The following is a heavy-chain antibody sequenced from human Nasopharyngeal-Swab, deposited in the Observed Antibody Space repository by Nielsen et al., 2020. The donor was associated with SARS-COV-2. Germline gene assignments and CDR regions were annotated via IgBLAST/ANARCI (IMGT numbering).Heavy chain of an antibody. D-gene: IGHD3-9*01. CDR3: ATNILTGYYSSDAFDI. V-gene: IGHV3-7*01. J-gene: IGHJ3*02. CDR2: IKQDGSEK. Sequence: VRQAPGRGLEWLANIKQDGSEKYYVDSVKGRFTISRDNAKNSLYLQMNSLRAEDTAVYYCATNILTGYYSSDAFDIWGQGTMVTVSS.